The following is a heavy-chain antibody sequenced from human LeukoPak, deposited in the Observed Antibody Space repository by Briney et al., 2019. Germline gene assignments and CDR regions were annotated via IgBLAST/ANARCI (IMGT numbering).Heavy chain of an antibody. D-gene: IGHD3-10*01. CDR3: ARYYGSYNWFDP. J-gene: IGHJ5*02. CDR1: GGSISSSSYY. CDR2: IYFSGTT. V-gene: IGHV4-39*07. Sequence: SETLSLTCTVSGGSISSSSYYWGWIRQPPGKGLEWIGSIYFSGTTYYNPSLQSRVTISVDTAKNQFSLKVTSVTAADTAAYYCARYYGSYNWFDPWGQGTLVTVSS.